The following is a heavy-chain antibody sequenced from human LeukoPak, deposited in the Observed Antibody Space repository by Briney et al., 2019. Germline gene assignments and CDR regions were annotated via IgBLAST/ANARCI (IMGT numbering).Heavy chain of an antibody. J-gene: IGHJ3*02. Sequence: PGGSLRLSCAASGFTFSSYAMSWVRQAPGKGLEWVAVIWYDGSNKYYADSVKGRFTISRDNSKNTLYLQMNSLRAEDTAVYYCAKGYYDFWSGYYHDAFDIWGQGTMVTVSS. D-gene: IGHD3-3*01. CDR2: IWYDGSNK. CDR3: AKGYYDFWSGYYHDAFDI. CDR1: GFTFSSYA. V-gene: IGHV3-33*06.